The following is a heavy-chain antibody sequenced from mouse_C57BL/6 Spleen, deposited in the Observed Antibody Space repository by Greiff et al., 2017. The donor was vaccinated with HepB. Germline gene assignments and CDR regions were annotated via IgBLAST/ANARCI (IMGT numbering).Heavy chain of an antibody. D-gene: IGHD2-3*01. J-gene: IGHJ2*01. CDR3: AREGDGYMYYIDD. Sequence: QVQLQQPGAELVKPGASVKLSCKASGYTFTSYWMHWVKQRPGQGLEWIGMIHPNSGSTNYNEKFKSKATLTVDKSASTAYMQLSSLTSEDSAVYYCAREGDGYMYYIDDWGQGTTLTVSS. CDR1: GYTFTSYW. CDR2: IHPNSGST. V-gene: IGHV1-64*01.